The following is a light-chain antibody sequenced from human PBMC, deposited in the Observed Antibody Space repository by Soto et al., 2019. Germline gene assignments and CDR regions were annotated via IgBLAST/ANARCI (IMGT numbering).Light chain of an antibody. V-gene: IGKV3-20*01. CDR3: QQYGSSQT. CDR1: QSVSSSY. CDR2: GAS. Sequence: EIVLKQSPGTLSLSPGERATLSCMASQSVSSSYLAWYQQKPGQAPRLLIYGASSRATGIPDRFSGSGSGTDFTLTISILEPEDFAVYHCQQYGSSQTFGQGTRLEI. J-gene: IGKJ5*01.